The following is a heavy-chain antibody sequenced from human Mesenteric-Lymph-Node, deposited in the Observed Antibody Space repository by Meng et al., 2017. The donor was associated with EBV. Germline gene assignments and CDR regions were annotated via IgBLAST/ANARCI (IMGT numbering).Heavy chain of an antibody. CDR1: GGSFNTHA. J-gene: IGHJ4*02. D-gene: IGHD1-14*01. CDR2: VIPVFGSP. Sequence: VRVGPEGKKPGSSVKVSCKASGGSFNTHAINWVRQAPGQGLEWMGGVIPVFGSPFYAQNFQGRVTIAADESTNTVYLHLYSLRSEDTALYYCARGWEITYYFDIWGQGTLVTVSS. V-gene: IGHV1-69*01. CDR3: ARGWEITYYFDI.